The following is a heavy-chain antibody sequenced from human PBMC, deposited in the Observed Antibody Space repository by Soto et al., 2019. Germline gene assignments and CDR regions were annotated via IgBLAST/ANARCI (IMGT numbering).Heavy chain of an antibody. V-gene: IGHV6-1*01. CDR1: GDSVSSNSAA. CDR3: ARDQSHYFYYYGMDV. CDR2: TYYRSKWYN. Sequence: PSQTLSLTCAISGDSVSSNSAAWNWIRQSPSRDLKWLGRTYYRSKWYNDYAVSVKSRITINPDTSKNKFSLQLNSVTPEDMAVFYFARDQSHYFYYYGMDVWGQGTTVTVSS. J-gene: IGHJ6*02.